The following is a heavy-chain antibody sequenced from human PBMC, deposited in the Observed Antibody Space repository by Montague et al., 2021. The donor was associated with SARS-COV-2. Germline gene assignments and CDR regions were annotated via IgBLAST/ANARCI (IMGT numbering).Heavy chain of an antibody. J-gene: IGHJ4*02. CDR1: GDSISSSSYD. Sequence: SETLSLTCTVSGDSISSSSYDWGWIRRPSGKGLEWIGHISYHGNTNYNPSLKSRVTISIDTPRNQFSLKVSSVTATDTAIYYCARRLDYWDSSGQRRHFDYWGQGTLVTVSS. CDR3: ARRLDYWDSSGQRRHFDY. CDR2: ISYHGNT. D-gene: IGHD3-22*01. V-gene: IGHV4-39*01.